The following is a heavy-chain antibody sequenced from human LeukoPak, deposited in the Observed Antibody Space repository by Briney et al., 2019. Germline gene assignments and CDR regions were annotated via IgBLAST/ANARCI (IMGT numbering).Heavy chain of an antibody. J-gene: IGHJ3*02. CDR1: GFTFSSYA. Sequence: GGSLRLSCAASGFTFSSYAMSWVRQAPGKGLEWVSAISGSGGSTYYADSVKGRFTISRDNSKNTLYLQMNSLRAEDTAVYYCAKIRITIFGVVPNDAFDIWGQGTMVTVSS. CDR2: ISGSGGST. V-gene: IGHV3-23*01. CDR3: AKIRITIFGVVPNDAFDI. D-gene: IGHD3-3*01.